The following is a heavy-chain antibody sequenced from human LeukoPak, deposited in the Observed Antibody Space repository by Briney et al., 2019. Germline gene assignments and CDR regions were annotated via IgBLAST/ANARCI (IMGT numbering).Heavy chain of an antibody. V-gene: IGHV4-34*01. D-gene: IGHD3-16*01. CDR2: INHSGNT. J-gene: IGHJ4*02. CDR3: ARGGRVGAYAPFDY. CDR1: GESFSGYY. Sequence: SDTLSLTCAVYGESFSGYYWSWIRQPPGKGLEWIGEINHSGNTNYNPSLKSRVTISLVPSKNQFSLNLNSVTAADTAVYYCARGGRVGAYAPFDYWGQGTLVTVSS.